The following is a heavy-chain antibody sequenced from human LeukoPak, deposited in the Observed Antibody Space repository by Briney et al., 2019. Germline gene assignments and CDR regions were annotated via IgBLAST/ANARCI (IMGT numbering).Heavy chain of an antibody. V-gene: IGHV3-23*01. CDR1: GFTFSSYA. CDR3: ARDHNIHDSTGYFAY. D-gene: IGHD3-22*01. Sequence: GGSLRLSCAASGFTFSSYAMSWVRQAPGKGLEWVSAISGSGGSTYYADSVKGRFTISRDNSKNKLYLQMNSLRAEDTAVYYCARDHNIHDSTGYFAYWGQGTLVTVSS. CDR2: ISGSGGST. J-gene: IGHJ4*02.